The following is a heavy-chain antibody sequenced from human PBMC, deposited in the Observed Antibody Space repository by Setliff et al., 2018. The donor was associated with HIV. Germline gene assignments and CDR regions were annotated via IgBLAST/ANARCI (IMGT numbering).Heavy chain of an antibody. CDR3: VRHHDSDFSGDPDWFDP. Sequence: PSETLSLTCAVYGGSFSNYYWTWTRQPPGKGLEWLGEINHSGSTNYNPSLKSRVTISVDTSKNQFSLKLNSVTAADTAVYYCVRHHDSDFSGDPDWFDPWGQGILVTVSS. V-gene: IGHV4-34*01. D-gene: IGHD2-15*01. CDR2: INHSGST. J-gene: IGHJ5*02. CDR1: GGSFSNYY.